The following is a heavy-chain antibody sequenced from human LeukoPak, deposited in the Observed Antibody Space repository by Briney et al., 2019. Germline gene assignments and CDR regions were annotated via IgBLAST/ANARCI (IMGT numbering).Heavy chain of an antibody. J-gene: IGHJ4*02. CDR1: GGSFSGYY. D-gene: IGHD6-13*01. CDR2: INHSGST. CDR3: ARVRQQLVPNYSDY. V-gene: IGHV4-34*01. Sequence: SETLSLTCAVYGGSFSGYYWSWIRQPPGKGLEWIGEINHSGSTNYNPSLKSRVTISVDTSRNQFSLKLSSVTAADTAVYYCARVRQQLVPNYSDYWGQGTLVTVSS.